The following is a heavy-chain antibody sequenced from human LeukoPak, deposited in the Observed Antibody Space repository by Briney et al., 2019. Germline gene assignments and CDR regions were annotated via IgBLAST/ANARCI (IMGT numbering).Heavy chain of an antibody. CDR2: IYYSGST. V-gene: IGHV4-59*08. D-gene: IGHD3-16*01. Sequence: SETLSLACTVSGGSISNYYWSWVRQPPGKGLEWIGYIYYSGSTTYNPSLKSRVTISVDTSKNQFSLKLSSVTAADTAVYYCARRTYFDLWGRGTLVTVSS. CDR1: GGSISNYY. J-gene: IGHJ2*01. CDR3: ARRTYFDL.